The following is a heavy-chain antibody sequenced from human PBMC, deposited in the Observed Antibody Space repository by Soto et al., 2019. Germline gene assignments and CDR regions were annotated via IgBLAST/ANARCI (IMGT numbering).Heavy chain of an antibody. V-gene: IGHV4-4*02. CDR3: AKAGSGSSWSTEYFQH. Sequence: QVQLQESGPGLVKPSGTLSLTCAVSGGSISSSNWWSWVRQPPGKGLEWIGEIFHSGTTNYNPSRKSRVTISVDKSKNQFSLRLTSVTAADTAVYFCAKAGSGSSWSTEYFQHWGQGTLVTVSS. J-gene: IGHJ1*01. CDR1: GGSISSSNW. D-gene: IGHD6-13*01. CDR2: IFHSGTT.